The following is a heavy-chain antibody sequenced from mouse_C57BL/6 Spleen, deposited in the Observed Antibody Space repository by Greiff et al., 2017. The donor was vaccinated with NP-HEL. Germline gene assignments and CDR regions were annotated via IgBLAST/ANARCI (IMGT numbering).Heavy chain of an antibody. J-gene: IGHJ4*01. CDR2: IRNKANGYTT. D-gene: IGHD2-3*01. Sequence: EVKVVESGGGLVQPGASLRLSCAASGFTFTDYYMSWVRQPPGKAPEWLALIRNKANGYTTEYTASVKGRFTISRDNSQNILYLQMNTLRAEDSATYYCVKALGHDVRNYAMDYWGQGTSVTVSS. CDR1: GFTFTDYY. V-gene: IGHV7-4*01. CDR3: VKALGHDVRNYAMDY.